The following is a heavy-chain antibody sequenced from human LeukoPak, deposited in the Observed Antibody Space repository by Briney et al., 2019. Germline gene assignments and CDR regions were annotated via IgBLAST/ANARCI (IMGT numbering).Heavy chain of an antibody. CDR2: ISGSGGTT. CDR3: AKLVQNYDILTGYTDY. J-gene: IGHJ4*02. Sequence: PGGSLRLSCAASGFTFSSYALSWVRQAPGKGLEWVSVISGSGGTTYYADSVKGRFTISRDNSKNTLYLQMNSLRAEDTAVYYCAKLVQNYDILTGYTDYWGQGTLVTVSS. D-gene: IGHD3-9*01. V-gene: IGHV3-23*01. CDR1: GFTFSSYA.